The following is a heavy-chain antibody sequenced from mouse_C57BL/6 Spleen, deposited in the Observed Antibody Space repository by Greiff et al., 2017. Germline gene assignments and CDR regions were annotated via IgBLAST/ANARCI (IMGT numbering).Heavy chain of an antibody. CDR3: ARSRDSYPSWCAY. J-gene: IGHJ3*01. CDR1: GYAFSSYW. CDR2: IYPGDGDT. Sequence: VQLQQSGAELVKPGASVKISCKASGYAFSSYWMNWVKQRPGKGLEWIGQIYPGDGDTNYNGKFKGKATLTADKSSSTAYMQLSSLTSEDSAVYFCARSRDSYPSWCAYWGQGTLVTVSA. D-gene: IGHD2-12*01. V-gene: IGHV1-80*01.